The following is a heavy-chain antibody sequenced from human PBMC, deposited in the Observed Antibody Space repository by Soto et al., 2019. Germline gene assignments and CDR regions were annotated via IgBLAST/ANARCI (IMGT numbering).Heavy chain of an antibody. J-gene: IGHJ6*02. D-gene: IGHD5-18*01. CDR1: GDTFTNFV. CDR3: AAGGHNDGYNYYHGMDV. CDR2: IIPMFDTP. Sequence: QVQVVQSGAEVKKPGSSVKVSCKVSGDTFTNFVISWVRQAPGQGLEWMGGIIPMFDTPHYAQNFRGRVTITADGATTTAYMELNSLRSADTAVYYCAAGGHNDGYNYYHGMDVWGQGTTVTVS. V-gene: IGHV1-69*19.